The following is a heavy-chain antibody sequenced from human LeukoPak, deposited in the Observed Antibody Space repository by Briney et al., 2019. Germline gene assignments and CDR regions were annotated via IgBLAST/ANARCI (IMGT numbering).Heavy chain of an antibody. V-gene: IGHV4-39*01. CDR2: IYYSGST. J-gene: IGHJ4*02. Sequence: SETLSLTCTVSGGSISSSSYYWGWIRQPPGKGLEWIGNIYYSGSTYYNPSLKSRVTISVDTSKNQFSLKLSSVTAADTAVYYCARVSSSWYSLFDCWGQGTLVTVSS. CDR1: GGSISSSSYY. CDR3: ARVSSSWYSLFDC. D-gene: IGHD6-13*01.